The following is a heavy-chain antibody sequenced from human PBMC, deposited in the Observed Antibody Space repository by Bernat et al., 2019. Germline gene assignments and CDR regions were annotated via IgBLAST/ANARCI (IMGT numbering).Heavy chain of an antibody. CDR3: ARDRGVATISVYFDY. V-gene: IGHV3-7*03. CDR1: GFTFSSYW. J-gene: IGHJ4*02. Sequence: EVQLVESGGGLVQPGGSLRLSCAASGFTFSSYWMSWVRQAPGKGLEWVANIKQAGSEKYYVDSVKGRFTISRDNAKNSLYLQMNSLRAEDTAVYYCARDRGVATISVYFDYWGQGTLVTVSS. D-gene: IGHD5-12*01. CDR2: IKQAGSEK.